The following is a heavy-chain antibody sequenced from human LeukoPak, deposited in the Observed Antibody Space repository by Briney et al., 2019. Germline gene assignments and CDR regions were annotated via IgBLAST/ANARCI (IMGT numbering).Heavy chain of an antibody. Sequence: GSLRLSCAASGFTFSSYAMGWVRQPPGKGLEWIGEINHSGSTNYNPSLKSRVTISVDTSKNQFSLKLSSVTAADTAVYYCAGGYDSSGPYYFDYWGQGTLVTVSS. CDR2: INHSGST. V-gene: IGHV4-34*08. CDR1: GFTFSSYA. CDR3: AGGYDSSGPYYFDY. D-gene: IGHD3-22*01. J-gene: IGHJ4*02.